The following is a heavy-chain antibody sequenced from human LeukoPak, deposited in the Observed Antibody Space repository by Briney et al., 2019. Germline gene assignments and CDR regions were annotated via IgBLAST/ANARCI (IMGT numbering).Heavy chain of an antibody. V-gene: IGHV4-31*03. CDR1: GGSISSSSYY. D-gene: IGHD3-10*01. CDR3: ARVLLWFGGHEYYYYGMDV. J-gene: IGHJ6*02. Sequence: SETLSLTCTVSGGSISSSSYYWGWIRQPPGKGLEWIGYIYYSGSTYYNPSLKSRVTISVDTSKNQFSLKLSSVTAADTAVYYCARVLLWFGGHEYYYYGMDVWGQGTTVTVSS. CDR2: IYYSGST.